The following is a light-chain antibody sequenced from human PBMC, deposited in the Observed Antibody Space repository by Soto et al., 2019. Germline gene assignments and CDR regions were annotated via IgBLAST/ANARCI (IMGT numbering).Light chain of an antibody. CDR3: SSYSSSSTLVV. Sequence: QSALTQPASVSGSPGQSITISCTGTTSDIGGYNYVSWYQQHPGKAPKLMIYDVNIRPSGVSNRFSGSKSGNTASLTISGLQAEDEADYYCSSYSSSSTLVVFGGGTKVTVL. J-gene: IGLJ3*02. V-gene: IGLV2-14*01. CDR1: TSDIGGYNY. CDR2: DVN.